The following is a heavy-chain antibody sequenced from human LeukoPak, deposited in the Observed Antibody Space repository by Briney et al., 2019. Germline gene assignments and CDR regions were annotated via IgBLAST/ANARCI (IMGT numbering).Heavy chain of an antibody. J-gene: IGHJ6*02. CDR1: GFTFSSYG. Sequence: PGGSLRLSCAASGFTFSSYGMHWVRQAPGKELEWVAVIWYDGSNKYYADSVKGRFTISRDNSKKTLYLQMNSLRAEDTAVYYCARKKRVDTDSIMVYYYYAMDVWGQGTTVTVSS. V-gene: IGHV3-33*01. CDR3: ARKKRVDTDSIMVYYYYAMDV. CDR2: IWYDGSNK. D-gene: IGHD5-18*01.